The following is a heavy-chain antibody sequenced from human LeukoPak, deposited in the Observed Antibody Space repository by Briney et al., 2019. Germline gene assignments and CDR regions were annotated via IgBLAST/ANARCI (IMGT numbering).Heavy chain of an antibody. V-gene: IGHV3-48*04. Sequence: PGGSLRLSCAASGVTFNSYGMNWVRRAPGKGLEWVSYISTSGSTIYYADSVKGRFTISRDNAKNSLYLQMNGLRAEDTAIYYCASPQWLAFWGQGTLVTVSS. D-gene: IGHD6-19*01. J-gene: IGHJ4*02. CDR1: GVTFNSYG. CDR3: ASPQWLAF. CDR2: ISTSGSTI.